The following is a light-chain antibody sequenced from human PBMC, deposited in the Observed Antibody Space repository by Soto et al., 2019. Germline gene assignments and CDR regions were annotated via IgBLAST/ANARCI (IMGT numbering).Light chain of an antibody. V-gene: IGKV3-11*01. CDR1: QSVRSY. J-gene: IGKJ2*01. Sequence: EIVLTQSPATLSLSPGERATLSCRASQSVRSYLAWYQQKPGQAPRLLIYDASNRATGIPARFSGSGSGTDFTLTISSLEPEDFAVYYCQQRSTWPRTSGQGTKLEIK. CDR2: DAS. CDR3: QQRSTWPRT.